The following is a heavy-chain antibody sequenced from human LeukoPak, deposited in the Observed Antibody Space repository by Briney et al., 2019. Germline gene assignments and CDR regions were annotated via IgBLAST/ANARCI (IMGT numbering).Heavy chain of an antibody. Sequence: GGSLRLSCAASEFTFSSYAMSWVRQAPGKGLEWVSAISGSGGSTYYADSVKGRFTISRDNSKNTLYLQMNSLRAEDTAVYYCAKDSNRYYDFWSGYYFDYWGQGTLVTVSS. D-gene: IGHD3-3*01. CDR1: EFTFSSYA. CDR3: AKDSNRYYDFWSGYYFDY. CDR2: ISGSGGST. J-gene: IGHJ4*02. V-gene: IGHV3-23*01.